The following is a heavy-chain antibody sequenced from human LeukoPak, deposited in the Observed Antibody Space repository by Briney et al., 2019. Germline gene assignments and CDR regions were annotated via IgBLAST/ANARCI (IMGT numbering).Heavy chain of an antibody. CDR1: GFTFSNYA. J-gene: IGHJ6*02. CDR2: ISGGGGST. V-gene: IGHV3-23*01. CDR3: AKVSGGGLYYDGMDV. D-gene: IGHD1-14*01. Sequence: GGSLRLSCAASGFTFSNYAMSWVRQAPGQGLEWVSVISGGGGSTYYADSVKGRFTISRDSSKNTLYLQMNSLRAEDTAVYYCAKVSGGGLYYDGMDVWGQGTTVTVSS.